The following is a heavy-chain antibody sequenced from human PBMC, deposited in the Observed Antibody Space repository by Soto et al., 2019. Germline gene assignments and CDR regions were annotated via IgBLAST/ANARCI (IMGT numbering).Heavy chain of an antibody. CDR1: GYSLTDYY. CDR2: INPKSGNT. CDR3: ASHSTRYRLEF. Sequence: QVQLVQSGAEVKKPGASVKVSCKASGYSLTDYYMHWVRQAPGQGLGWLGLINPKSGNTGYAQKFQGRVTMTRDTSLSTAYMELSSLRSDDTAVYYCASHSTRYRLEFWGQGTLVTVSS. V-gene: IGHV1-2*02. D-gene: IGHD3-3*01. J-gene: IGHJ4*02.